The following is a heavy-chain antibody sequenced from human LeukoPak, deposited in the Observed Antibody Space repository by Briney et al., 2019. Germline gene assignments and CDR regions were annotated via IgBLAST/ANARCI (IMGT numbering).Heavy chain of an antibody. J-gene: IGHJ6*03. CDR3: ARNIVVPASYYYYMDV. Sequence: PSETLSLTCTVSGGSISRYYWSWIRQPPGKGLEWIGYIYYSGSTNYNPSLKSRVTISVDTSKNQFSLKLSSVTAADTAVYYCARNIVVPASYYYYMDVWGKGTTVTVSS. CDR2: IYYSGST. CDR1: GGSISRYY. D-gene: IGHD2-2*01. V-gene: IGHV4-59*01.